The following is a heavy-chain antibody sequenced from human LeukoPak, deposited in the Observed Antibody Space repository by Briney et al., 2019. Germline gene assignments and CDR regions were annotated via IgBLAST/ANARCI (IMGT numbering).Heavy chain of an antibody. CDR3: ASSVGRVTAAPRDWYFDL. Sequence: SETLSLTCTVSGGSISSYYWSWIRQPPGKGLEWIGYIYYSGSTNYNPSLKSRVTISVDTSKNQFSLKLSSVTAADTAVYYCASSVGRVTAAPRDWYFDLWGRGTLVTVSS. D-gene: IGHD2-21*02. CDR2: IYYSGST. V-gene: IGHV4-59*12. J-gene: IGHJ2*01. CDR1: GGSISSYY.